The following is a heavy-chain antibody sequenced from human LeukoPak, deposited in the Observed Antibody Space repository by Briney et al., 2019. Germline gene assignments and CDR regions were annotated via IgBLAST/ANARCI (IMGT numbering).Heavy chain of an antibody. CDR1: GFTFSSYG. D-gene: IGHD3-10*01. CDR2: ISGSGGST. Sequence: GGSLRLSCAASGFTFSSYGMSWVRQAPGKGLEWVSAISGSGGSTYYADSVKGRFTISRDNSKNTLYLQMNSLRAEDTAVYYCARDTGGSGSSDYWGQGTLVTVSS. CDR3: ARDTGGSGSSDY. J-gene: IGHJ4*02. V-gene: IGHV3-23*01.